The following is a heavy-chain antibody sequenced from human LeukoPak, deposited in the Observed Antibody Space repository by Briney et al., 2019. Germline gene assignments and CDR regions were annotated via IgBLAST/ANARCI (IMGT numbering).Heavy chain of an antibody. V-gene: IGHV4-31*03. J-gene: IGHJ4*02. D-gene: IGHD6-13*01. Sequence: SQTLSLTCTVSGGSISSGGYYWSWIRQHPGKGLEWIGYIYYSGSTYYNPSLKSRVTISVDTSKNQFSLKLSSVTAADTAVYYCARDRVLGSSWCFDYWGQGTLVTVSS. CDR1: GGSISSGGYY. CDR3: ARDRVLGSSWCFDY. CDR2: IYYSGST.